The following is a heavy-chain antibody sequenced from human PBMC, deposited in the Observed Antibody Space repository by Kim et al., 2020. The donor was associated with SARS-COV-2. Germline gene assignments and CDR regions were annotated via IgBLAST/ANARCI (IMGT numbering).Heavy chain of an antibody. Sequence: TTNSMVFQGSVTITRDTSASQAYMELSSLRSEDSALYYCAKGAPGTEIDYWGQGTLVTVSS. V-gene: IGHV1-3*01. D-gene: IGHD1-7*01. CDR3: AKGAPGTEIDY. CDR2: T. J-gene: IGHJ4*02.